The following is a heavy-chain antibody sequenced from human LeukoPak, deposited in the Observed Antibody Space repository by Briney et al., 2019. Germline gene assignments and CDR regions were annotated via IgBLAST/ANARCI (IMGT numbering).Heavy chain of an antibody. D-gene: IGHD1-1*01. Sequence: GGSLRLSCAASGFTFSDYGMNWVRQAPGKGLEWVSSISSSSSYIYYADSVKGRFTISRDNAKNSLYLQMNSLRAEDTAVYYCAREVKRSAANFDYWGQGTLVTVSS. CDR3: AREVKRSAANFDY. CDR2: ISSSSSYI. CDR1: GFTFSDYG. J-gene: IGHJ4*02. V-gene: IGHV3-21*01.